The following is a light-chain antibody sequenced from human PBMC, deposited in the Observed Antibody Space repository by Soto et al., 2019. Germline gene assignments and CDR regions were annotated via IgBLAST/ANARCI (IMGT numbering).Light chain of an antibody. CDR1: SSNVGAYDY. CDR2: EVS. CDR3: SSYTTGSTRV. J-gene: IGLJ1*01. Sequence: QSALTQPASVSGSPGQSITISCTGTSSNVGAYDYVSWYQQHPDKAPKLMIYEVSYRPSGVSNRFSGSMSVNTATLTISGLQAGDGADYYCSSYTTGSTRVFGTGTKVTVL. V-gene: IGLV2-14*03.